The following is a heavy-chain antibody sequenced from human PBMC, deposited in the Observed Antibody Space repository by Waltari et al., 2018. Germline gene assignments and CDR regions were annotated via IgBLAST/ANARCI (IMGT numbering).Heavy chain of an antibody. CDR2: SNHSVST. Sequence: QVQLQQLGAGLLKPSETLSLTCAVYVGSFRGYYWSWIRKHPGKWLKWIGVSNHSVSTNYNPSLKIRVTISVDTSKNQFSLKLSSVTAADTAVYYCARTVSRYYYDSSGDNPDYWGQGTLVTVSS. D-gene: IGHD3-22*01. CDR3: ARTVSRYYYDSSGDNPDY. J-gene: IGHJ4*02. V-gene: IGHV4-34*01. CDR1: VGSFRGYY.